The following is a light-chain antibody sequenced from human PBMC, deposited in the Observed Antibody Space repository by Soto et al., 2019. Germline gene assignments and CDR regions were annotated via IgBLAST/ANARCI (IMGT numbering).Light chain of an antibody. CDR1: SSDVGAYNS. Sequence: QSALTQPASVSGSPGQSITISCTGTSSDVGAYNSVSWYQQHPGKVPKLMIFAVSSRPSGVSDRFSGSKSGNTASLTISVLQAEDEGDYYCSLYTSGRTHVFGSGTKRTVL. CDR2: AVS. J-gene: IGLJ1*01. V-gene: IGLV2-14*03. CDR3: SLYTSGRTHV.